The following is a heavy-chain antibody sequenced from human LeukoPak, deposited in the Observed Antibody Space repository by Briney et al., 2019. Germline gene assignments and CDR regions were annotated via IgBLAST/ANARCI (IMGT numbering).Heavy chain of an antibody. CDR3: ARHTFGGVLNI. Sequence: SETLSLTCTIYGGSISSNNYYWGWIRQPPGKGLEWIGGIYYSGTTYYNPSLKSRVTISVDTSTNQLSLKLSSVTATDTAVYYCARHTFGGVLNIWGQGTMVTVSS. CDR2: IYYSGTT. J-gene: IGHJ3*02. V-gene: IGHV4-39*01. CDR1: GGSISSNNYY. D-gene: IGHD3-16*01.